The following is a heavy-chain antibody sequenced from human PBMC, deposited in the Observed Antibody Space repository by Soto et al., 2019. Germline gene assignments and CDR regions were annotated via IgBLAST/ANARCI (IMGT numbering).Heavy chain of an antibody. CDR3: AIGKVEKQQLDLRYYCDY. J-gene: IGHJ4*02. Sequence: QVQLVQSGAEVKKPGASVKVSCKASGYTFTSYGISWVRQAPGQGLEWMGWISAYNGNTHYAQKLQDRDTMTTDTPTRKAYMELRSLGSNDSAVYYCAIGKVEKQQLDLRYYCDYRGQGTLVAVSS. CDR2: ISAYNGNT. D-gene: IGHD6-13*01. CDR1: GYTFTSYG. V-gene: IGHV1-18*01.